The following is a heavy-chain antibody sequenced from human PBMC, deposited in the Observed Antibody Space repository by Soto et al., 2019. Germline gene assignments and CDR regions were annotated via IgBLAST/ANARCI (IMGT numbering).Heavy chain of an antibody. Sequence: SETLSLTGAVYCGSFIGYYWIWIRQPPGKGLEWIGEINHSGSTNYNPSLKSRVTISVDTSKNQFSLKLSSVTAADTAVYYCARDGYYYYGMDVWGQGTTVTVSS. CDR3: ARDGYYYYGMDV. CDR1: CGSFIGYY. V-gene: IGHV4-34*01. J-gene: IGHJ6*02. CDR2: INHSGST.